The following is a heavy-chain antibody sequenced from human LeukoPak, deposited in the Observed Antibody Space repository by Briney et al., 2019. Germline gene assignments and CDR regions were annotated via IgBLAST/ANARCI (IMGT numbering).Heavy chain of an antibody. D-gene: IGHD5-12*01. CDR2: MDHTGIT. CDR3: ARGARTPCGYGSRTAGRANWFDP. J-gene: IGHJ5*02. Sequence: SETLSLTRAVYGGSFRGYLWSWIRQPPRQELEWIGEMDHTGITNYNPSLQSSVIMSVDPSKNQFSLKLSYVTAADTAVYYCARGARTPCGYGSRTAGRANWFDPWGQGTLVTVCS. CDR1: GGSFRGYL. V-gene: IGHV4-34*01.